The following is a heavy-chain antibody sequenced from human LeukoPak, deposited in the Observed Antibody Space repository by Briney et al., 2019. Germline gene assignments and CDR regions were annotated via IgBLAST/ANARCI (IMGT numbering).Heavy chain of an antibody. J-gene: IGHJ5*02. CDR3: VRVDGGPRNWFDP. CDR2: IIPIFGTA. CDR1: GGTFSSYA. V-gene: IGHV1-69*13. Sequence: VASVKVSCKASGGTFSSYAISWVRQAPGQGLEWMGGIIPIFGTANYAQKFQGRVTISADESTTTVFMKLSSLRSDDTAVYYCVRVDGGPRNWFDPWGQGTLVTVSS.